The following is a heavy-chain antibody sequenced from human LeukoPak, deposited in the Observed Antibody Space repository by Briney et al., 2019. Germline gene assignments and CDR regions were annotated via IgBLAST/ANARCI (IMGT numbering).Heavy chain of an antibody. Sequence: HLGGSLRLPCAASGFTFSSYSMSWVRQAPGKGLEWVSIISGSTDGPYYADSVKGRFTISRDNSKNMLYLQINSLRAEDTAVYYCAKDPLAYGGHYFDYWGQGTLVTVSS. CDR1: GFTFSSYS. V-gene: IGHV3-23*01. J-gene: IGHJ4*02. CDR2: ISGSTDGP. CDR3: AKDPLAYGGHYFDY. D-gene: IGHD4-23*01.